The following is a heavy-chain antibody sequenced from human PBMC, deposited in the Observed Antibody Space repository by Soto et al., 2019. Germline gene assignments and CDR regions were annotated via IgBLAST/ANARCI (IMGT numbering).Heavy chain of an antibody. J-gene: IGHJ5*02. Sequence: SETLSLTCTVSGGSISSGGYYWIWIRQHPGKGLEWIGYIYYSGSTYYNPSLKSRVTISVDTSKNQFSLKLSSVTAADTAVYYCSRGRPYRRGWYCFDPWGQGTLVTVST. CDR3: SRGRPYRRGWYCFDP. CDR1: GGSISSGGYY. V-gene: IGHV4-31*03. CDR2: IYYSGST. D-gene: IGHD6-19*01.